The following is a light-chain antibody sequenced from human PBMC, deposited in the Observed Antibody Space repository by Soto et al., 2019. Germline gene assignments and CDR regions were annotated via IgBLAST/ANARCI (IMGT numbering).Light chain of an antibody. J-gene: IGKJ5*01. Sequence: DIQLTQSPSLLSASIGDRVTITFRASHDISTFLAFYQQKPGKAPKLLIYEASTLQSGVPSRFSGSGSGTEFTLTISGLLPEDFAAYHCQQLYTLPFTFGQGTRLEI. CDR2: EAS. CDR1: HDISTF. V-gene: IGKV1-9*01. CDR3: QQLYTLPFT.